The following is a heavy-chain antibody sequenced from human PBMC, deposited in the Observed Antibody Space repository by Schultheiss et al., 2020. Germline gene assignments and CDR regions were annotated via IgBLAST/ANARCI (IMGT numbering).Heavy chain of an antibody. D-gene: IGHD2-8*02. Sequence: SETLSLTCAVYGGSFSGYYWSWIRQPPGKGLEWIGEINHSGSTNYNPSLKSRVTISVDTSKNQFSLKLSSVTAADTAVYYCARGHCTGGVCNNWFDPWGRGTL. V-gene: IGHV4-34*01. CDR2: INHSGST. CDR3: ARGHCTGGVCNNWFDP. J-gene: IGHJ5*02. CDR1: GGSFSGYY.